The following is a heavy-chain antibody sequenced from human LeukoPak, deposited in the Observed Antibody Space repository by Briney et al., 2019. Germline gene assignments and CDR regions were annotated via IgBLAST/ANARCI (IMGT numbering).Heavy chain of an antibody. D-gene: IGHD6-6*01. J-gene: IGHJ4*02. V-gene: IGHV3-21*01. Sequence: GRSLRLSCAASGFTFSSYSMNWVRQAPGKGLEWVSSISSSGSYIYYADSVKGRFTISRDNAKNSLYLQMNSLRAEDTAVYYCARVGVRYSSSATFDYWGQGTLVTVSS. CDR1: GFTFSSYS. CDR3: ARVGVRYSSSATFDY. CDR2: ISSSGSYI.